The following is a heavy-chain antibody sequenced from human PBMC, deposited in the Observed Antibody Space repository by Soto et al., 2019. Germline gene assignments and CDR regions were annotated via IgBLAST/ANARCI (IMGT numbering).Heavy chain of an antibody. J-gene: IGHJ4*02. CDR2: ISGSGGST. CDR3: GKVADGMWAPGRAVVVAAFDY. CDR1: GFTFSSYA. Sequence: GGSLRLSCAASGFTFSSYAMSWVRQAPGKGLEWVSAISGSGGSTYYADSVKGRFTISRDNSKNTLYLQMNSLRAEDTAVYYCGKVADGMWAPGRAVVVAAFDYWGQGTLVTVSS. V-gene: IGHV3-23*01. D-gene: IGHD2-15*01.